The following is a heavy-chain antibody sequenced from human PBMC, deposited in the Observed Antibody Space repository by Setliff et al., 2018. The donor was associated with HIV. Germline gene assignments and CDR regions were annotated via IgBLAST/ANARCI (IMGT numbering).Heavy chain of an antibody. CDR3: ARVKKRLTIFGVVIEDYMDI. D-gene: IGHD3-3*01. V-gene: IGHV2-70*11. CDR2: IDWDDDR. J-gene: IGHJ6*03. Sequence: SGPTLVNPTQTLTLTCTFSGFSLATSGMCVNWIRQPPGKALEWLARIDWDDDRYYNSSLQTRLTVSQDTSKNQVVLTMTKMDPVDTATYYCARVKKRLTIFGVVIEDYMDIWGKGTTVTVSS. CDR1: GFSLATSGMC.